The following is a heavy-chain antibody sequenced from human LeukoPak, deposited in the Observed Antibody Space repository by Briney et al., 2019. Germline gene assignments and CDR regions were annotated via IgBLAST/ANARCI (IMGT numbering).Heavy chain of an antibody. J-gene: IGHJ4*02. D-gene: IGHD4-17*01. V-gene: IGHV3-7*01. Sequence: GGSLRLSCAASGFTFSSYWMSWVRQDPGKGLEWVANIKQDGSEKYYVDSVKGRFTISRDNAKKSLYLLMNSLRAEDTAVYYCARDDTVTTRVGFIDWGQGTLVTVSS. CDR2: IKQDGSEK. CDR1: GFTFSSYW. CDR3: ARDDTVTTRVGFID.